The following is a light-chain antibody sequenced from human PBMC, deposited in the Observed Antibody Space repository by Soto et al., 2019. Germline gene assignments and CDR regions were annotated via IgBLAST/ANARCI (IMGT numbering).Light chain of an antibody. J-gene: IGKJ4*01. CDR2: GAS. Sequence: EIVLTQSPGTLSLSPGERATLSCRASQRVSSSSLAWYQQKPGQAPRLLIYGASSRATGIPDRFSGSGSGTDFPLPITRLEPEDFAVDYCQHSGSSPGPLTFGGGTKVEIK. V-gene: IGKV3-20*01. CDR1: QRVSSSS. CDR3: QHSGSSPGPLT.